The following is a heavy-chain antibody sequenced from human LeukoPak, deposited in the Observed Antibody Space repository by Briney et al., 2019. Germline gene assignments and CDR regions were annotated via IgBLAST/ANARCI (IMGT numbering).Heavy chain of an antibody. J-gene: IGHJ6*02. CDR1: GGTFSSYA. CDR3: ASTHDPYYYYGMDV. CDR2: IIPIFGTA. Sequence: SVKVSCKASGGTFSSYAISWVRQAPGQGLEWMGGIIPIFGTANYAQKFQGRVTITADESTSTAYMELSSLRSEDTAVYYCASTHDPYYYYGMDVWGQGTTVTVSS. V-gene: IGHV1-69*01.